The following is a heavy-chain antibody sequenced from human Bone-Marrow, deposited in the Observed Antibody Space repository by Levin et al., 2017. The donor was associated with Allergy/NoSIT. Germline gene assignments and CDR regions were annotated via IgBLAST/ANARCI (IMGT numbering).Heavy chain of an antibody. CDR1: EFSLSTQGVG. CDR2: IYWDDDK. Sequence: SGPTLVKPTQTLTLTCTLSEFSLSTQGVGVGWIRQPPGKALEWLGIIYWDDDKRFSPSLKNRLSITKDISTNQVVLEMTRMEPMDTGTYFCAQWAGISGTGYFDNWGQGSLVTVSS. CDR3: AQWAGISGTGYFDN. V-gene: IGHV2-5*02. D-gene: IGHD2-2*01. J-gene: IGHJ4*02.